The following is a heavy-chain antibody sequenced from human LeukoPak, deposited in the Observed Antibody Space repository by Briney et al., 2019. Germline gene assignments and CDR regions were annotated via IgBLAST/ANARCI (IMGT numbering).Heavy chain of an antibody. CDR2: MWYDGSNK. J-gene: IGHJ4*02. CDR3: ARGLPPVMKYYFDY. Sequence: TGGSLRLSCAASGFTFNSYGMHWVRQALGKGLEWVAVMWYDGSNKYYADSVKGRFTISRDDSKNTLYLQMNSLRAEDTAMYYCARGLPPVMKYYFDYWGQGTLVTVSS. D-gene: IGHD4-11*01. V-gene: IGHV3-33*01. CDR1: GFTFNSYG.